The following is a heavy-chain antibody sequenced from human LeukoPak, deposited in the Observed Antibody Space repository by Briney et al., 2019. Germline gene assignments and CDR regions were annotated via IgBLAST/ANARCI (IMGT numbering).Heavy chain of an antibody. CDR1: GFTFSSYG. Sequence: GGSLRLSCAASGFTFSSYGMSWVRQAPGKGLEWVANIKQDGSEKYYVDSVKGRFTISRDNAKNSLYLQMNSLRAEDTAVYYCARVPAYVEQQLVWGLDYWGQGTLVTVSS. CDR2: IKQDGSEK. V-gene: IGHV3-7*04. D-gene: IGHD6-13*01. CDR3: ARVPAYVEQQLVWGLDY. J-gene: IGHJ4*02.